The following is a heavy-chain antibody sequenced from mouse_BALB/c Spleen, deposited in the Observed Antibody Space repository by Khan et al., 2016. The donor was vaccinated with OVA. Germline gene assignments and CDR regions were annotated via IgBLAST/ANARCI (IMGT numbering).Heavy chain of an antibody. CDR1: GYTFTSYW. CDR2: IFPGTGTT. J-gene: IGHJ3*01. D-gene: IGHD1-1*02. V-gene: IGHV1S132*01. CDR3: ARGYCGNDEVVY. Sequence: QVRLQQSGAELVKPGASVKLSCKTSGYTFTSYWIQWVKQRPGQGLGWIGQIFPGTGTTYYNETFKGKATLTVDTSSSTAYMQLSSLTSEDSAVYFRARGYCGNDEVVYWGQGTLVTVSP.